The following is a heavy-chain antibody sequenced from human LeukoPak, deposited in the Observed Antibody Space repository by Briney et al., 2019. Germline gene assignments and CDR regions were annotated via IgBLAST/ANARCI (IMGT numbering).Heavy chain of an antibody. J-gene: IGHJ3*02. CDR3: ASNKPITIFGVATGAFDI. V-gene: IGHV3-30*02. D-gene: IGHD3-3*01. CDR2: IRYDGSNK. Sequence: GGSLRLSCAASGFTFSSYGMHWVRQAPGKGLEWVAFIRYDGSNKYYADSVKGRFTISRDNSKNTLYLQMNSLRAEDTAVYYCASNKPITIFGVATGAFDIWGQGTMVTVSS. CDR1: GFTFSSYG.